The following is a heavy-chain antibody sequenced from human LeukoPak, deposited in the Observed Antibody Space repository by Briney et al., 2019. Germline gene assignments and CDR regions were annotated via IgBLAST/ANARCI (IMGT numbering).Heavy chain of an antibody. D-gene: IGHD3-10*01. CDR2: ISNTGSDT. CDR3: AKVPYSDYGSGRPPFMDI. CDR1: GFTFSNYA. J-gene: IGHJ6*02. Sequence: PGGSRRLSCAASGFTFSNYAMSWVRQALGKGLEWVSTISNTGSDTYYADSVKGRFTVSRDNSESTLYLQMNNLRAEDTAIHYCAKVPYSDYGSGRPPFMDIWGQGTTVAVSS. V-gene: IGHV3-23*01.